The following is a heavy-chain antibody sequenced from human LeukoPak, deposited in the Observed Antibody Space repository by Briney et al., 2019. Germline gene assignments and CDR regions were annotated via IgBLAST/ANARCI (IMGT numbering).Heavy chain of an antibody. Sequence: ASVNVSCKASGYTFTGYYMHWVRQAPGQGLEWMGWINPNSGGTNYAQKFQGRVTMTRDTSISTAYMELSRLRSDDTAVYYCARDLRLVLRYFEFDPWGQGTLVTVSS. CDR2: INPNSGGT. V-gene: IGHV1-2*02. CDR3: ARDLRLVLRYFEFDP. J-gene: IGHJ5*02. D-gene: IGHD3-9*01. CDR1: GYTFTGYY.